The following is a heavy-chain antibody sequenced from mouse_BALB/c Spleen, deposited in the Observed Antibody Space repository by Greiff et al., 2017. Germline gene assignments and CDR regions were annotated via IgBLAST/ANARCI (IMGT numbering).Heavy chain of an antibody. CDR1: GYTFTDYN. CDR2: INPNNGGT. J-gene: IGHJ4*01. V-gene: IGHV1-18*01. Sequence: DVKLQESGPELVKPGASVKIPCKASGYTFTDYNMDWVKQSHGKSLEWIGDINPNNGGTIYNQKFKGKATLTVDKSSSTAYMELRSLTSEDTAVYYGARAEEEAMDYWGQGTSVTVSS. CDR3: ARAEEEAMDY.